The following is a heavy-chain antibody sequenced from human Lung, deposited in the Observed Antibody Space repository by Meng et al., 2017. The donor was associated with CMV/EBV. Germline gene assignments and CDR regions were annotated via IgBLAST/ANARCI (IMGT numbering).Heavy chain of an antibody. CDR3: ARTGCSSSSCYDY. CDR1: GYSFTTYA. J-gene: IGHJ4*02. CDR2: INAGNGNT. D-gene: IGHD2-2*01. Sequence: VQLVQAGVEVKKPWASVTVSCKASGYSFTTYAMHWVGQAPGQRLEWMGWINAGNGNTKYSEKFQSRVTITRDTAASTAYMELSSLRSEDTAVYYCARTGCSSSSCYDYWGQGTLVTVSS. V-gene: IGHV1-3*01.